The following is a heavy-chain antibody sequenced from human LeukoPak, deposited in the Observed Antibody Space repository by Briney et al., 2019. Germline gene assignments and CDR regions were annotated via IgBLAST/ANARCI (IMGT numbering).Heavy chain of an antibody. V-gene: IGHV4-38-2*01. J-gene: IGHJ3*02. CDR1: GYSISSGYY. Sequence: SETLSLTCAVSGYSISSGYYWGWIRQPPGQGLEWIGYIYYSGRTNYNPSLKSRVTMSVDTSKNQFSLKLSSVTAADTAVYYCARLITGTTTAFDIWGQGTMVTVSS. CDR3: ARLITGTTTAFDI. CDR2: IYYSGRT. D-gene: IGHD1-7*01.